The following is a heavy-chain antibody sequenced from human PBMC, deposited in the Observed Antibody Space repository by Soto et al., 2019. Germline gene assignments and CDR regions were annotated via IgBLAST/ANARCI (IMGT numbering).Heavy chain of an antibody. Sequence: GGSLRLSCAASGFTFSSYAMSWVRQAPGKGLEWVSAISGSGGSTYYADSVKGRFTISRDNFKNTLYLQMNSLRAEDTAVYYCAKPIYGSGSYYLDVWGQGTTVTVSS. J-gene: IGHJ6*02. CDR1: GFTFSSYA. CDR3: AKPIYGSGSYYLDV. V-gene: IGHV3-23*01. D-gene: IGHD3-10*01. CDR2: ISGSGGST.